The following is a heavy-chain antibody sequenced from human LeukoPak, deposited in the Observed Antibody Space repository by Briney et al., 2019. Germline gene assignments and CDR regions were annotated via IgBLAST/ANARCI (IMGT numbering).Heavy chain of an antibody. CDR3: ARAPYLYRMDV. J-gene: IGHJ6*02. CDR1: GFTFSSYW. V-gene: IGHV3-74*01. Sequence: GGSLRLSCAASGFTFSSYWMHWVRQAPGRGLVWVSRINSDGSSTSYADSVKGRFTISRDNAKNTLYLQMNSLRAEDMAVYYCARAPYLYRMDVWGQGTTVTVSS. CDR2: INSDGSST.